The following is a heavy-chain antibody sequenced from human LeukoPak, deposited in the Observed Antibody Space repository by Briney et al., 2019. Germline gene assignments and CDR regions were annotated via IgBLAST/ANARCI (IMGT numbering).Heavy chain of an antibody. Sequence: ASVKVSCKASGYTFTGYYMHWVRQAPGQGLEWKGWINPNSGGTNYAQKFQGRVTMNRDTSISTAYMELSRLRPDDTAVYDCARVTDIVVVPGANAAFDYWGQGTLVTVSS. V-gene: IGHV1-2*02. D-gene: IGHD2-2*01. CDR1: GYTFTGYY. CDR2: INPNSGGT. CDR3: ARVTDIVVVPGANAAFDY. J-gene: IGHJ4*02.